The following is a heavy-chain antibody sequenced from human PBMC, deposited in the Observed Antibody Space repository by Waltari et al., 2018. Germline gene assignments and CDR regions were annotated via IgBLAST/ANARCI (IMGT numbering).Heavy chain of an antibody. CDR1: GGSISSSSYY. D-gene: IGHD6-6*01. Sequence: QLQLQESGPGLVKPSEPLSLTCTVSGGSISSSSYYWGWIRQPPGKGLEWIGSIYYSGSTYYNPSLKSRVTISVDTSKNQFSLKLSSVTAADTAVYYCAREGAIAARLLDYWGQGTLVTVSS. J-gene: IGHJ4*02. CDR3: AREGAIAARLLDY. V-gene: IGHV4-39*07. CDR2: IYYSGST.